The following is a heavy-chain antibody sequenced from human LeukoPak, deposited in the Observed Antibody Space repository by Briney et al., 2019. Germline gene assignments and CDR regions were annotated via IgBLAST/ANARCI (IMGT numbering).Heavy chain of an antibody. CDR1: GYSFTSYW. J-gene: IGHJ6*02. CDR3: ARVWVLDYGDYVYYYYGMDV. D-gene: IGHD4-17*01. CDR2: INPNSGGT. V-gene: IGHV1-2*02. Sequence: GESLKISCKGSGYSFTSYWIGWVRQAPGQGLEWMGWINPNSGGTNYAQKFQGRVTMTRDTSISTAYMELSRLRSDDTAVYYCARVWVLDYGDYVYYYYGMDVWGQGTTVTVSS.